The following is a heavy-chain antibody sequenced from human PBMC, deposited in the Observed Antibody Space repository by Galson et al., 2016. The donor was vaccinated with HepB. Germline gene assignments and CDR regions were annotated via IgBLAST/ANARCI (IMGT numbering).Heavy chain of an antibody. J-gene: IGHJ4*02. CDR3: AREGAYSGNDFGGGFDF. CDR1: GFTFNSHK. V-gene: IGHV3-48*02. CDR2: ISGSGYII. Sequence: SLRLSCAASGFTFNSHKMQWVRQAPGKGLGWLSDISGSGYIIQYADSVKGRFTTSRDNAKNSLFLQMNSLRDEDTAVYYCAREGAYSGNDFGGGFDFWGQGTLVTVSS. D-gene: IGHD5-12*01.